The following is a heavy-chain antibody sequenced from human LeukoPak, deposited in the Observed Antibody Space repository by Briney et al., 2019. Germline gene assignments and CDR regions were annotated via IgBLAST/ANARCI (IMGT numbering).Heavy chain of an antibody. J-gene: IGHJ4*02. V-gene: IGHV1-2*02. Sequence: ASVKVSCKASGYTFTGYYMHWVRQAPGQGLEWMGWINPNSGGTNYAQKFQGRVTVTRDTSISTAYMELSRLRSDDTAVYYCARVRRDGYNLSPRYFDYWGQGTLVTVSS. CDR1: GYTFTGYY. D-gene: IGHD5-24*01. CDR3: ARVRRDGYNLSPRYFDY. CDR2: INPNSGGT.